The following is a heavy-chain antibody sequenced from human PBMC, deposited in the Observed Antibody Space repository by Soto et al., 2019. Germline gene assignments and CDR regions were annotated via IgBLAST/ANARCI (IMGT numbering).Heavy chain of an antibody. V-gene: IGHV3-30*18. Sequence: PXGCLRLSGEASGLTFSAYSMHWVRQAPGKGLGWVATISYDGSKKYFGDSVKGRFTISRDNSKSTLYLEMNSLRTEETAVYYCAKASHCNKGRCSLGLIGDRSFDIWGQGTMVTVSS. J-gene: IGHJ3*02. CDR1: GLTFSAYS. CDR3: AKASHCNKGRCSLGLIGDRSFDI. D-gene: IGHD2-8*01. CDR2: ISYDGSKK.